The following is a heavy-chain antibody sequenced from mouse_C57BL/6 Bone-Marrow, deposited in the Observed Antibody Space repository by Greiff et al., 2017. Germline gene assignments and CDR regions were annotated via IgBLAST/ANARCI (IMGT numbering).Heavy chain of an antibody. Sequence: VQLQQSGPELVKPGASVKISCKASGYTFTDYYMNWVQQSHGKSLEWIGDINPNNGGTSYNQKFKGKATLTVDKSSSTAYMELRSLTSEDSAVYYCARPWFDYWGQGTTLTVSS. CDR1: GYTFTDYY. V-gene: IGHV1-26*01. J-gene: IGHJ2*01. CDR2: INPNNGGT. CDR3: ARPWFDY.